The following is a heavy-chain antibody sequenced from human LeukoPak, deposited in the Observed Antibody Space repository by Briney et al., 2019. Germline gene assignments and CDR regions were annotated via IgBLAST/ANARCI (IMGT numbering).Heavy chain of an antibody. V-gene: IGHV4-59*01. J-gene: IGHJ6*03. Sequence: PSETLSLTCTVSGGSISSYYWTWIRQPPGKGLEGIGYIYYSGGTNYNPSPKSRVTISVDTSKNQFSLKLNSVTAADTAVYYCARRAAAVGTYYMDVWGKGTTVTVSS. CDR2: IYYSGGT. CDR3: ARRAAAVGTYYMDV. CDR1: GGSISSYY. D-gene: IGHD6-13*01.